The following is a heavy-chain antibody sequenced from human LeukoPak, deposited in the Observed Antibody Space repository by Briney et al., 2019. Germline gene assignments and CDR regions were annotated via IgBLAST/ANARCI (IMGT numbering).Heavy chain of an antibody. Sequence: ASVKVSCKASGYTFTGHYMNWVRQAPGQGLEWMGWINPNSGGTNYAQKFQGRVTMTRDTSISAAYMELSSLRSDDTAVYYCARVEYHYDNSGYYDYWGQGTLVTVSS. J-gene: IGHJ4*02. CDR1: GYTFTGHY. CDR3: ARVEYHYDNSGYYDY. CDR2: INPNSGGT. V-gene: IGHV1-2*02. D-gene: IGHD3-22*01.